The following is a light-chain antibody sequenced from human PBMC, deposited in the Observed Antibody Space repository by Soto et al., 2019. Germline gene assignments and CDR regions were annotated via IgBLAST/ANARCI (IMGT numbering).Light chain of an antibody. CDR1: SSDVGGYNY. Sequence: QSALTQPASVSGSPGQSITISCTGTSSDVGGYNYVSWYQKHPGKAHKLMIYDVSNRPSGVSNRFSGSKSGNTASLTISGLQAEDEADYYCSSYTSSSLHVFGTGTKVTVL. V-gene: IGLV2-14*03. CDR3: SSYTSSSLHV. J-gene: IGLJ1*01. CDR2: DVS.